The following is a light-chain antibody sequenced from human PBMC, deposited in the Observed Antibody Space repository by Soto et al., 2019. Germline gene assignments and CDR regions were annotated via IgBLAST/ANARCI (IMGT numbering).Light chain of an antibody. V-gene: IGKV4-1*01. CDR3: HQYYGAPLT. J-gene: IGKJ4*01. CDR2: WAS. CDR1: QSLLSSRANKNY. Sequence: DIVLTQSPDSLPVSLGERATINCKSSQSLLSSRANKNYFAWYQEKPGQPPKLLISWASTRESGVPDRISGSRSGTDFTLTISSLQAEDVAVYYCHQYYGAPLTFGGGTKVEIK.